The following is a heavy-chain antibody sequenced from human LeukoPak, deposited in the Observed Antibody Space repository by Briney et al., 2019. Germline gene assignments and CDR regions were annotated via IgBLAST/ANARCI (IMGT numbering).Heavy chain of an antibody. CDR3: ARETRGSGWIPVPNDY. CDR2: INSDGSST. V-gene: IGHV3-74*01. Sequence: QPGGSLRLSCAASGFTFSSYWMHWVRQAPGKGLVWVSRINSDGSSTSYADSVKGRFTISRDNAKNTLYLQMNSLRAEDTAVYYCARETRGSGWIPVPNDYWGQGTLVTVSS. D-gene: IGHD5-18*01. CDR1: GFTFSSYW. J-gene: IGHJ4*02.